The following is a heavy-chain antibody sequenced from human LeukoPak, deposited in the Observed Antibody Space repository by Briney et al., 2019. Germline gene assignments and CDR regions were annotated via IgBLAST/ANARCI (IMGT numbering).Heavy chain of an antibody. CDR3: ARELDTAMVTYYFDY. V-gene: IGHV4-61*02. Sequence: SETLSLTCTVSGGSISSGSYYWSWIRQPAGKGLEWIGRIYTSGSTNYNPSLKSRVTISVDTSKNQFSLKLSSVTAADTAVYYCARELDTAMVTYYFDYWDQGTLVTVSS. CDR2: IYTSGST. CDR1: GGSISSGSYY. D-gene: IGHD5-18*01. J-gene: IGHJ4*02.